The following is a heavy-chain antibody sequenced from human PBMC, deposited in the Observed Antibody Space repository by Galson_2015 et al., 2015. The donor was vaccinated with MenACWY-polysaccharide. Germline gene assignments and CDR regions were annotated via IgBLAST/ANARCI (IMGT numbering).Heavy chain of an antibody. V-gene: IGHV3-7*01. J-gene: IGHJ4*02. D-gene: IGHD1-26*01. Sequence: SLRLSCEASGFMFSNSWMAWVHQAPGKGLEWVGNIKYDGSVKYYVDSVKGRFTISRDNAENSVYLQMNSLRAEDTAVYYCARDPEWGANDYWGQGILVTVSS. CDR1: GFMFSNSW. CDR3: ARDPEWGANDY. CDR2: IKYDGSVK.